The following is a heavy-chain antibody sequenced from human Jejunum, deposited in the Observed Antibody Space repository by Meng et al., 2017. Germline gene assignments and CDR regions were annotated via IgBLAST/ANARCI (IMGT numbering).Heavy chain of an antibody. V-gene: IGHV3-7*01. Sequence: GGSLRLYCAASGFTFSSYWMNWVRQAPGKGLEWVANIKEDGTTKFYEDSVKGRFTISRDNAKNSVFLQMSSLKVEDTGIYYCVRGDDVGAYWGQGALVTVSS. J-gene: IGHJ4*02. CDR3: VRGDDVGAY. CDR2: IKEDGTTK. CDR1: GFTFSSYW. D-gene: IGHD3-10*02.